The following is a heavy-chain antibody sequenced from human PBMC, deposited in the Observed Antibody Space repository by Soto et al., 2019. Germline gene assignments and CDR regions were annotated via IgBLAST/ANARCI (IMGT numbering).Heavy chain of an antibody. CDR3: ARAGYSSDWRTFDY. V-gene: IGHV3-72*01. Sequence: EVQLVESGGGLVQPGGSLRLSCAASGFTFSDHYMDWVRQAPGKGLEWVGRTRNKANSYTTEYAASVKGRFTVSRDDSKNSLYLQMNSLKTEDTAMYYCARAGYSSDWRTFDYWGQGTLVTVSS. CDR2: TRNKANSYTT. CDR1: GFTFSDHY. D-gene: IGHD6-19*01. J-gene: IGHJ4*02.